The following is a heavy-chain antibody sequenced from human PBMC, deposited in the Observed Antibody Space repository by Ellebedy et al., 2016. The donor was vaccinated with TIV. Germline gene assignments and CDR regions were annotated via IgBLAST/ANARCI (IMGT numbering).Heavy chain of an antibody. Sequence: GGSLRLSCATSGFTVGSNDMSWVRQAPGKGLEWVSIIYSGGSTYYADSVKGRFTISRDNSKNTLYLQMNSLRAEDTAVYYCAGGYDSSGYSCLYWGQGTLVTVSS. J-gene: IGHJ4*02. V-gene: IGHV3-53*01. CDR1: GFTVGSND. CDR2: IYSGGST. CDR3: AGGYDSSGYSCLY. D-gene: IGHD3-22*01.